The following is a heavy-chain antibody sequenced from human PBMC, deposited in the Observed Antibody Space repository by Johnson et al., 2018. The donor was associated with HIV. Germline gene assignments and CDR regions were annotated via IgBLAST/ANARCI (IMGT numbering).Heavy chain of an antibody. V-gene: IGHV3-7*03. CDR1: GFTFSDYY. CDR3: ARDVGLWFGELRSGDAFDI. D-gene: IGHD3-10*01. CDR2: IKQEGSEK. J-gene: IGHJ3*02. Sequence: VQLVESGGGLVKPGGSLRLSCVASGFTFSDYYMTWVRQAPGQGLEWVANIKQEGSEKYYVDSVKGRFTISRDNAKKSLFLLMNSLRAEDTAVYYCARDVGLWFGELRSGDAFDIWGQGTVVTVSS.